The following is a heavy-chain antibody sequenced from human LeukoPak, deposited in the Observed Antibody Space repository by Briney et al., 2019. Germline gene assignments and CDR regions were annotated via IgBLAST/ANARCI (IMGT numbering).Heavy chain of an antibody. CDR2: IIPIFGTA. J-gene: IGHJ4*02. V-gene: IGHV1-69*06. Sequence: ASVKVSCKASGGTFSSYAISWVRQAPGQGPEWMGGIIPIFGTANYAQKFQGRVTITADKSTSTAYMELSSLRSEDTAVYYCARSGGGSYRSYYFDYWGQGTLVTVSS. CDR3: ARSGGGSYRSYYFDY. D-gene: IGHD1-26*01. CDR1: GGTFSSYA.